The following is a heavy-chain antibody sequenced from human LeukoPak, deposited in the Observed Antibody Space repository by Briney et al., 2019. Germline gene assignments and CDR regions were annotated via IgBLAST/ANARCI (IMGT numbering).Heavy chain of an antibody. J-gene: IGHJ4*02. D-gene: IGHD3-22*01. Sequence: ASVKVSCKASGYTFTSYYMHWVRQAPGQGLEWMGIINPSGGSTSYAQKFQGRVTMTRDMSTSTAYMELRSLRSDDTAVYYCARVGGYYDSSGYHGSYWGQGTLVTVSS. CDR3: ARVGGYYDSSGYHGSY. CDR1: GYTFTSYY. V-gene: IGHV1-46*01. CDR2: INPSGGST.